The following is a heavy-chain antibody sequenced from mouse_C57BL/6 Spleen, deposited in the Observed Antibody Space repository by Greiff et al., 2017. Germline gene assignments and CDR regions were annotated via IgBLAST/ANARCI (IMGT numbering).Heavy chain of an antibody. CDR2: IYPGDGDT. Sequence: QVQLQQSGPELVKPGASVKISCKASGYAFSSSWMNWVKQRPGKGLEWIGRIYPGDGDTNYNGKFKGKATLTADKSSSTAYMQLSSLTSEDSAVYFCATGGYYGPAWFAYWGQGTLVTVSA. CDR1: GYAFSSSW. CDR3: ATGGYYGPAWFAY. V-gene: IGHV1-82*01. D-gene: IGHD1-1*01. J-gene: IGHJ3*01.